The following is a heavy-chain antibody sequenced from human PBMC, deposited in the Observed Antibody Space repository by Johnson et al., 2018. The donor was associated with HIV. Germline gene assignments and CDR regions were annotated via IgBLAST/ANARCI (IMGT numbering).Heavy chain of an antibody. V-gene: IGHV3-20*04. Sequence: VQLVESGGGVVQPGGSLRLSCAASGFTFDDYGMSWVRQAPGKGLEWVSGINWSGGGTAYADSVKDRFTISRDNSKNTLYLQMNSLRAEDTAVYYCAKGGGSGWFNDAFDIWGQGTMVTVSS. CDR2: INWSGGGT. J-gene: IGHJ3*02. CDR1: GFTFDDYG. CDR3: AKGGGSGWFNDAFDI. D-gene: IGHD6-19*01.